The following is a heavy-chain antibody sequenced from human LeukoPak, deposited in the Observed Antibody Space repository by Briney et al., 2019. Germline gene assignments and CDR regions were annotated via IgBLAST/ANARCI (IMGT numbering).Heavy chain of an antibody. CDR1: GFTFSSYA. D-gene: IGHD2-21*01. V-gene: IGHV3-23*01. CDR2: ISGSGGST. J-gene: IGHJ4*02. CDR3: AKVGAYCGGDCYSGAYYFDY. Sequence: GGSLRLSCAASGFTFSSYAMSWVRQAPGKGLEWVSAISGSGGSTYYADSVKGRFTISRDNSKNTLYLQMSSLRAEDTAVYYCAKVGAYCGGDCYSGAYYFDYWGQGTLVTVSS.